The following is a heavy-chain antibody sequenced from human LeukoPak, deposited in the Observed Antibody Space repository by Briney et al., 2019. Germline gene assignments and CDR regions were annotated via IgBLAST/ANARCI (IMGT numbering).Heavy chain of an antibody. D-gene: IGHD5-12*01. CDR2: IYHSGNS. CDR1: GGSISSSGYY. CDR3: ARDSSGGYGFIDY. V-gene: IGHV4-31*03. J-gene: IGHJ4*02. Sequence: SETLSLTCIVSGGSISSSGYYWSWIRQHPGKGLEWIGYIYHSGNSYYNPSLKSRVIISVDTSKNQFSPKLNSVTAADTAVYYCARDSSGGYGFIDYWGQGSLVTVSS.